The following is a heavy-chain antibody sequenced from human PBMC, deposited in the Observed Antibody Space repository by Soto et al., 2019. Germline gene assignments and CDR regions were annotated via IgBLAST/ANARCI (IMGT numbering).Heavy chain of an antibody. D-gene: IGHD6-19*01. J-gene: IGHJ6*02. Sequence: QAQLEQSGGEVKKPGSSVKVSCKASRVAFSKFIVTWVRQAPGLGLEWVGGIIPIFGTAHYAQKFQGRVTITADESTSTSYMEVNNLRSEDTAVYYCAKVRYSSPMGYYYGMDVWGQGTTGTVSS. CDR2: IIPIFGTA. CDR3: AKVRYSSPMGYYYGMDV. CDR1: RVAFSKFI. V-gene: IGHV1-69*01.